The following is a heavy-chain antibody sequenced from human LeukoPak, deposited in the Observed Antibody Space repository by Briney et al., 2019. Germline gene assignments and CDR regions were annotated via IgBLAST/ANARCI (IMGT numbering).Heavy chain of an antibody. CDR3: TRGLGEHGGVSDR. CDR1: GFIFTSIR. Sequence: GGSLRLSCAASGFIFTSIRMNWVRQAPGKGLEWVANIKHDGSEQIYVDSVKGRFTISRDNAKDSVYLQMNSLRAEDTAVYYRTRGLGEHGGVSDRWGQGTLVIVS. V-gene: IGHV3-7*01. D-gene: IGHD3-16*01. CDR2: IKHDGSEQ. J-gene: IGHJ5*02.